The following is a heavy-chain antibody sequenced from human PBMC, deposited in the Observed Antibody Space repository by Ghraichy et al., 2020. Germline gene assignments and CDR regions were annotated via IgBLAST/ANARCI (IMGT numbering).Heavy chain of an antibody. CDR1: GFSFSSYA. Sequence: GVSLRLSCAASGFSFSSYAMTWVRQAPGKGLEWVSGVSGTGGSYFYADSVKGRFRLSRDNSENTLYLQVNSLRAEDTAVYYCAREGGRRWDPHSSGYYFASSGQGTPVTVSS. V-gene: IGHV3-23*01. CDR3: AREGGRRWDPHSSGYYFAS. J-gene: IGHJ4*02. CDR2: VSGTGGSY. D-gene: IGHD3-22*01.